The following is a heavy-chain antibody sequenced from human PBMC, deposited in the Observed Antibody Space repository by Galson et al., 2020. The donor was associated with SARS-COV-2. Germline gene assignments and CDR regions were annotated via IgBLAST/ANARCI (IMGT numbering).Heavy chain of an antibody. Sequence: GESLKISCAVSGFNFKDAWMSWVRQAPGRGLEWVGHIKSKTNGETTEYAAPVKDRFIISRDDSKDTVYLQMNSLKTEDTAIYYCATDQSTSIYYYYGMDVWGQGTTVTVSS. CDR3: ATDQSTSIYYYYGMDV. V-gene: IGHV3-15*01. J-gene: IGHJ6*02. CDR1: GFNFKDAW. CDR2: IKSKTNGETT.